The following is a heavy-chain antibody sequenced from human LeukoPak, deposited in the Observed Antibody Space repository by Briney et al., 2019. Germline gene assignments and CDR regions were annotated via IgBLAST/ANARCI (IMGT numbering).Heavy chain of an antibody. CDR2: IIPIFGTA. J-gene: IGHJ6*02. V-gene: IGHV1-69*13. CDR3: ARESVVVVAAMGASMDV. Sequence: GASVKVSCKASGGTFSSYAISWVRQAPGQGLEWMGGIIPIFGTANYAQKFQGRVTITADESTSTAYMGLSSLRSEDTAVYYCARESVVVVAAMGASMDVWGQGTTVTVSS. CDR1: GGTFSSYA. D-gene: IGHD2-15*01.